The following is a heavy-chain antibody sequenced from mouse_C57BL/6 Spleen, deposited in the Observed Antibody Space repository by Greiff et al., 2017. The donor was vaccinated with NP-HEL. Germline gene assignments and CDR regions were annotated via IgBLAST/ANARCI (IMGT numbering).Heavy chain of an antibody. V-gene: IGHV1-80*01. CDR1: GYAFSSYW. J-gene: IGHJ2*01. D-gene: IGHD4-1*01. CDR2: IYPGAGDT. Sequence: QVQLQQSGAELVKPGASVKISCKASGYAFSSYWMNWVKQRPGKGLEWIGQIYPGAGDTNYNGKFKGKATLTADKSSSTAYMQLSSLTSEDSAVYFCAREGTGIPFDYWGQGTTLTVSS. CDR3: AREGTGIPFDY.